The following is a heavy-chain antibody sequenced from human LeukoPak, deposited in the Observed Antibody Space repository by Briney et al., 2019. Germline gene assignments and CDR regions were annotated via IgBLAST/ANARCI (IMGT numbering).Heavy chain of an antibody. J-gene: IGHJ5*02. V-gene: IGHV3-7*03. CDR3: ARYCSSTSCYSDWFDP. CDR1: GFTFSSYW. Sequence: LAGGSLRLSCAASGFTFSSYWMSWVRQAPGKGLEWVANIKQDGSEKYYVDSVKGRFTISRDNAKNSLYLQMNSLRAEDTAVYYCARYCSSTSCYSDWFDPWGQRTLVTVSS. CDR2: IKQDGSEK. D-gene: IGHD2-2*01.